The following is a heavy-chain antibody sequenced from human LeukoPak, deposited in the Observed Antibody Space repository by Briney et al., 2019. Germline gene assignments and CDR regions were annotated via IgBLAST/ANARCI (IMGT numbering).Heavy chain of an antibody. J-gene: IGHJ4*02. V-gene: IGHV4-34*01. Sequence: PSETLSLTCAVYGGSFSGYYWSWIRQPPGKGLEWIGEINHSGSTNYNPSLKSRVTISVDTSKNQFSLKLSSVTAADTAVYYCARGVLNCSSTSCSFFFDYWGQGTLVTVSS. D-gene: IGHD2-2*01. CDR3: ARGVLNCSSTSCSFFFDY. CDR1: GGSFSGYY. CDR2: INHSGST.